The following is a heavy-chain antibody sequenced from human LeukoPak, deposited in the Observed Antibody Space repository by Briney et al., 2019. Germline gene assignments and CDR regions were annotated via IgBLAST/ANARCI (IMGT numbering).Heavy chain of an antibody. D-gene: IGHD3-9*01. CDR2: IKEDGSAQ. CDR3: AKDGDGYHN. J-gene: IGHJ4*02. CDR1: GFTFSRDW. Sequence: GGSLRLSCVASGFTFSRDWMSWVRQAPGKGLEWVANIKEDGSAQYYADSVRGRFTISRDNTKNSLYLQMNSLTAEDTAMYYCAKDGDGYHNWGQGALVTVSS. V-gene: IGHV3-7*01.